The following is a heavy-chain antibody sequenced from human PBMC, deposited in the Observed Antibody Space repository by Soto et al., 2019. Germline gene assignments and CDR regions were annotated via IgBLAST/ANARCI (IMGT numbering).Heavy chain of an antibody. J-gene: IGHJ4*02. D-gene: IGHD3-22*01. V-gene: IGHV3-30*18. CDR2: ISYDGSNK. CDR1: GFTFSSYG. Sequence: VQLVESGGGVVQPGRSLRLSCAASGFTFSSYGMHWVRQAPGKGLEWVAVISYDGSNKYYADSVKGRFTISRDNSKNTLYLQMNSLRAEDTAVYYCAKDRYYYDSSGLLDYWGQGTLVTVSS. CDR3: AKDRYYYDSSGLLDY.